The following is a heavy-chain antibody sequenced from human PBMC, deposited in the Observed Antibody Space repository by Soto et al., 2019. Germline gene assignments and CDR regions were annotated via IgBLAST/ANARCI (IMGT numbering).Heavy chain of an antibody. CDR3: AQPNIAARPNWFDP. CDR2: ITRSGGTT. D-gene: IGHD6-6*01. J-gene: IGHJ5*02. CDR1: GFTFTISA. Sequence: ELQLLESGGGLVQPGGSLRLSCAASGFTFTISAMSWVRQAPGKGLEWVSTITRSGGTTYYADSVKGRFTISRDNSKNTLYLQMKSLRAEDTAAYYCAQPNIAARPNWFDPWGQGTLVTVSS. V-gene: IGHV3-23*01.